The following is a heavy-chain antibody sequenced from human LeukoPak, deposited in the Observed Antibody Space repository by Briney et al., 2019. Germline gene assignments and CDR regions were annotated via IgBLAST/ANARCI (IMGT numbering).Heavy chain of an antibody. CDR3: ARSGFRDDFWSGYNWFDP. J-gene: IGHJ5*02. V-gene: IGHV3-30-3*01. CDR1: GFTFSSYA. D-gene: IGHD3-3*01. Sequence: PGRSLRLSCAASGFTFSSYAMHWVRQAPGKGLEWVAVISYDGSNKYYADSVKGRFTISRDNSKNTLYLQMNSLRAEDTAVYYCARSGFRDDFWSGYNWFDPWGQGTLVTVSS. CDR2: ISYDGSNK.